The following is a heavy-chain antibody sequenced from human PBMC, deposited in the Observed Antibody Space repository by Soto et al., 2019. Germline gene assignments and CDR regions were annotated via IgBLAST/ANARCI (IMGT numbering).Heavy chain of an antibody. CDR3: ARELGLQWPSHPFDY. J-gene: IGHJ4*02. CDR1: GFTFSSYG. Sequence: GGSLRLSCAASGFTFSSYGMHWVRQAPGKGLEWVAVISYDGSNKYYADSVKGRFTISRDNSKNTLYLQMNSLRAEDTAVYYCARELGLQWPSHPFDYWGQGTLVTVSS. V-gene: IGHV3-30*03. CDR2: ISYDGSNK. D-gene: IGHD6-19*01.